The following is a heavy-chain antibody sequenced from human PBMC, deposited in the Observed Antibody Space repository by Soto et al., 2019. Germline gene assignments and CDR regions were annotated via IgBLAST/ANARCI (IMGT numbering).Heavy chain of an antibody. CDR2: ISAYNGNT. V-gene: IGHV1-18*04. J-gene: IGHJ4*02. CDR1: CYTFTSYG. CDR3: ARDSPRITIFGVVKVSAPDY. D-gene: IGHD3-3*01. Sequence: SVKVSCKASCYTFTSYGISLLRQAPGQWLEFMGWISAYNGNTNYAQKLQGRVTMTTDTSTSTAYMELRSLRSDDTAVYYCARDSPRITIFGVVKVSAPDYWGQGTLVTVSS.